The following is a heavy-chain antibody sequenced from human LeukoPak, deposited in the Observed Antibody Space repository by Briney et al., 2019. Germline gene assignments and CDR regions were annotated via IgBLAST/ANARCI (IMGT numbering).Heavy chain of an antibody. D-gene: IGHD6-13*01. V-gene: IGHV3-30-3*01. CDR2: ITYDGNNK. CDR1: GFTFSRYA. Sequence: GRSLRLSCAASGFTFSRYAMHWVRQAPGKGLEWVAVITYDGNNKYYANSVKGRFTISRDNSENSLYLQMNSLRTEDTAVYYCARTTYSSPCGFDLWGQGTLVTVSS. CDR3: ARTTYSSPCGFDL. J-gene: IGHJ5*02.